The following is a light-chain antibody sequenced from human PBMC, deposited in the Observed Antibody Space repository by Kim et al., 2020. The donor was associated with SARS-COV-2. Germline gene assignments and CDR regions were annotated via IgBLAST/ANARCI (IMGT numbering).Light chain of an antibody. CDR1: ESVGNN. CDR3: QQYNDWPLLT. J-gene: IGKJ4*01. Sequence: ILMTQSPATLSVSPGERVTLSCRASESVGNNLAWYQQRPGQAPRLLIYGASTRATDISARFSGSGSGTEFTLTIRSLQSEDFAVYYCQQYNDWPLLTFGGGTKLEI. CDR2: GAS. V-gene: IGKV3-15*01.